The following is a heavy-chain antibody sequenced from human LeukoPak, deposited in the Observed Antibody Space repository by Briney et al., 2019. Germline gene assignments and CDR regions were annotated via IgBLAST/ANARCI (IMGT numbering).Heavy chain of an antibody. D-gene: IGHD3-22*01. CDR3: ARGHYYDSSGYYYPSYYFDY. V-gene: IGHV4-30-4*01. CDR2: IYYSGST. Sequence: SETLSLTCTVSGGSISSGDYYWSWIRQPPGKGLEWIGYIYYSGSTYYNPSLKSRVTISVDTSKNQLSLKLSSVTAADTAVYYCARGHYYDSSGYYYPSYYFDYWGQGTLVTVSS. CDR1: GGSISSGDYY. J-gene: IGHJ4*02.